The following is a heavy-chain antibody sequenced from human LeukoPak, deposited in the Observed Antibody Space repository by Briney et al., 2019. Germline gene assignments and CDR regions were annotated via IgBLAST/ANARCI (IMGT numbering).Heavy chain of an antibody. CDR3: TSVVPAGRLAPITFDY. D-gene: IGHD2-2*01. V-gene: IGHV3-73*01. CDR2: IRSKANSYAT. J-gene: IGHJ4*02. CDR1: GFTFSGSA. Sequence: GGSLRLSCAASGFTFSGSAMHWVRQASGKGLEWVGRIRSKANSYATAYAASVKGRFTISRDDSKNTAYLQMNSLKTEDTAVYYCTSVVPAGRLAPITFDYWGQGTLVTVSS.